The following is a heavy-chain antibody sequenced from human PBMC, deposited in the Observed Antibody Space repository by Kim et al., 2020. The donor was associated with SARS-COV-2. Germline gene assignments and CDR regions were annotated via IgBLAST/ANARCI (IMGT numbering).Heavy chain of an antibody. D-gene: IGHD5-12*01. CDR3: ARAGGRGYDSAIYYGMDV. J-gene: IGHJ6*02. V-gene: IGHV1-18*01. Sequence: ASVKVSCKASGYSFTSYGISWVRQPPGQGLEWMGWISAYNGNTNYAQKLQGRVTMTTDTSTSTAYMELRSLRSDDTAVYYCARAGGRGYDSAIYYGMDVWGQGTTVTVSS. CDR1: GYSFTSYG. CDR2: ISAYNGNT.